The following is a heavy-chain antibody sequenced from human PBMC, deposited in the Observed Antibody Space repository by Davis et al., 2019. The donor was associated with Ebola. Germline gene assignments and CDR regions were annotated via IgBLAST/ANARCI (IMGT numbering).Heavy chain of an antibody. Sequence: AASVKVSCKASGGTFSSYAISWVRQAPGQGLEWMGWINPNSGGTNYAQKFQGWVTMTRDTSISTAYMELSRLRSDDTAVYYCARGARGGMDVWGQGTTVTVSS. CDR3: ARGARGGMDV. V-gene: IGHV1-2*04. CDR2: INPNSGGT. J-gene: IGHJ6*02. CDR1: GGTFSSYA.